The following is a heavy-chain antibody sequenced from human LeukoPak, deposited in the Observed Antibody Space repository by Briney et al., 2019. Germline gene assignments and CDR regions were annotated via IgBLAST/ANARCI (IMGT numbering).Heavy chain of an antibody. J-gene: IGHJ6*03. CDR3: AGGVATIFGVVTYYMDV. V-gene: IGHV4-34*01. CDR1: GGSFSGYY. Sequence: SETPSLTCAVYGGSFSGYYWSWIRQPPGKGLEWIGEINHSGSTNYNPSLKSRVTISVDTSKNQFSLKLSSVTAADTAVYYCAGGVATIFGVVTYYMDVWGKGTTVTVSS. D-gene: IGHD3-3*01. CDR2: INHSGST.